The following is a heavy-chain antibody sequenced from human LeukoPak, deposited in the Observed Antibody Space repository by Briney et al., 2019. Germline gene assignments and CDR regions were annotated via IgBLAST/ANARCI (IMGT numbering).Heavy chain of an antibody. J-gene: IGHJ5*02. Sequence: SETLSLTCAVSGGSISSGGYSWSWIRQPPGKGLEWIGYIYHSGSTYYNPSLKSRVTILVDRSKNQFSLKLSSVTAADTAVYYCAREVRFGEGEWFDPWGQGTLVTVSS. V-gene: IGHV4-30-2*01. CDR2: IYHSGST. CDR1: GGSISSGGYS. D-gene: IGHD3-10*01. CDR3: AREVRFGEGEWFDP.